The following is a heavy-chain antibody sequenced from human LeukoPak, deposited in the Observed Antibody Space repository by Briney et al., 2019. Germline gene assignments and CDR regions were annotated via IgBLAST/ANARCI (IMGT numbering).Heavy chain of an antibody. D-gene: IGHD2-21*01. CDR2: IYHSGST. V-gene: IGHV4-38-2*01. Sequence: SETLSLTCAVPGYSISGGYYWGWIRQPPGKGLEWIGSIYHSGSTYYNPSLKSRVTISVDTSKNQFSLKLSSVTAADTAVYYCARGVFIWGQGTMVTVSS. CDR1: GYSISGGYY. J-gene: IGHJ3*02. CDR3: ARGVFI.